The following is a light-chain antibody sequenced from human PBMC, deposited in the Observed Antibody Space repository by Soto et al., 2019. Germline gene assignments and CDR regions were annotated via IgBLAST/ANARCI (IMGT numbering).Light chain of an antibody. Sequence: EMVMTQSPATLSVSPGERATLSCRASQSVSSNLAWHQQKPGQAPRLLIYGASTRATGIPARFSGSGSGTEFTLTISSLQSEDFAVYYCQQYNNWPAWTFGQGTKVEIK. CDR3: QQYNNWPAWT. CDR1: QSVSSN. CDR2: GAS. J-gene: IGKJ1*01. V-gene: IGKV3-15*01.